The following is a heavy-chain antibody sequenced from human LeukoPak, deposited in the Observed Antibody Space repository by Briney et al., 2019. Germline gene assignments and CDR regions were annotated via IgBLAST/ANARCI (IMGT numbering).Heavy chain of an antibody. CDR1: GFTFNMYW. J-gene: IGHJ3*02. CDR2: INKDGSDK. D-gene: IGHD2-15*01. V-gene: IGHV3-7*01. CDR3: EVVVAATPYAFDI. Sequence: GGSLRLSCAASGFTFNMYWMTWVRQAPGKGLESVAYINKDGSDKYYVDSVKGRFTVSRDNAKNSLYLQMNSLRAEDTAVYYCEVVVAATPYAFDIWGQGTMVTVSS.